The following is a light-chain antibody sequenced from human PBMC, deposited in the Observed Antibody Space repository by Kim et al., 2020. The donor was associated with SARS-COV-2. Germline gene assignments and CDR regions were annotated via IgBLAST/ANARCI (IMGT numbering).Light chain of an antibody. V-gene: IGKV1-39*01. CDR1: QSISTY. Sequence: DIQMTQSPSSLSASVGNRVTITCRTRQSISTYLNWYQQKPGKAPKVLIYAASSLQSGVPSRFSGSGSGTDFTLTITNLQPEDFATYYCQHSYNTPTFGPGTKVDIK. CDR2: AAS. J-gene: IGKJ3*01. CDR3: QHSYNTPT.